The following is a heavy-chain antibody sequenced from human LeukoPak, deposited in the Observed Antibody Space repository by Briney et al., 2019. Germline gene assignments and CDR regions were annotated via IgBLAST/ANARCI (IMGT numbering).Heavy chain of an antibody. CDR1: GFTVSSTY. Sequence: GGSLRLSCAASGFTVSSTYMSWVRQAPGKGLEWVSVFYSGGKTYYTDSVKGRFTISRDIAKNTLYLQMNSLRAEDTGVYYCAKDHYWSIDYWGRGTLVTVSS. V-gene: IGHV3-53*01. CDR3: AKDHYWSIDY. D-gene: IGHD3-3*01. CDR2: FYSGGKT. J-gene: IGHJ4*02.